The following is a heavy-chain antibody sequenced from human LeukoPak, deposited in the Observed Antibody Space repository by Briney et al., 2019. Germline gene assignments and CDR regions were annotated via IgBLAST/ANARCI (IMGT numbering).Heavy chain of an antibody. CDR1: GYSFPTYW. J-gene: IGHJ5*02. CDR3: ARLSGNWNWFDP. CDR2: IYPGDSDT. V-gene: IGHV5-51*01. Sequence: GESLKISCKGSGYSFPTYWIVWVRQMPGKGPEWVGVIYPGDSDTRYSPSFQGQVTISADKSISTAYLQWSSLKASDTAMYYCARLSGNWNWFDPWGQGTLVTVSS. D-gene: IGHD1-1*01.